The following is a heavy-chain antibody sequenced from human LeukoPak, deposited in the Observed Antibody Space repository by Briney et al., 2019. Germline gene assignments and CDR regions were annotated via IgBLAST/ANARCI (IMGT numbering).Heavy chain of an antibody. V-gene: IGHV3-30*18. CDR2: ISYDGSNK. CDR3: AKDQVVYSGSYHFDY. CDR1: GFTFSSYG. Sequence: GGSLRLSCAASGFTFSSYGMHWVRQAPGKGQEWVAVISYDGSNKYYADSVKGRFTISRDNSKNTLYLQMNSLRAEDTAVYYCAKDQVVYSGSYHFDYWGQGTLVTASS. D-gene: IGHD1-26*01. J-gene: IGHJ4*02.